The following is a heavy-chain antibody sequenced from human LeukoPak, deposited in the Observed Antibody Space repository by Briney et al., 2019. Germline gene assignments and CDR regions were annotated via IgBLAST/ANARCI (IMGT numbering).Heavy chain of an antibody. J-gene: IGHJ4*02. D-gene: IGHD6-19*01. CDR2: INPNSGDT. CDR3: TRDGQWGTDY. V-gene: IGHV1-2*02. Sequence: LEWMGWINPNSGDTNYAQRFQGRVTMTRDTSIRTAYMEMTRLTSDDTAMYYCTRDGQWGTDYWGRGTLVTVSS.